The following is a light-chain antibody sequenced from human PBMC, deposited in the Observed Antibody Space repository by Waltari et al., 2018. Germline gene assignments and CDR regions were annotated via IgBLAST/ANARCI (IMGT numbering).Light chain of an antibody. CDR1: NIGSKS. CDR3: QLWDSSSDHVL. Sequence: SFVLTQPPSVSVAPGKTARITCGGNNIGSKSVHWYQQKPGQAPVLVIYYDNDRPSGIPERFSCSNSGNTATLTITRVEAGDEAAYYCQLWDSSSDHVLFGGGTKLTVL. V-gene: IGLV3-21*04. CDR2: YDN. J-gene: IGLJ2*01.